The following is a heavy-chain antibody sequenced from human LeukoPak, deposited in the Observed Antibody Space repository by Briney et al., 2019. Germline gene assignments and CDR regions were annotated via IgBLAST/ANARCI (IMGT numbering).Heavy chain of an antibody. Sequence: SETLSLTCTVSGGSISSSSYYWGWIRQPPGKGLEWIGSIYYSGSTYYNPSLKSRVTISVDTSKNQFSLKLSSVTAADTAVYYCARDHSSPIFMDVWGKGTTVTVSS. CDR1: GGSISSSSYY. CDR2: IYYSGST. J-gene: IGHJ6*03. CDR3: ARDHSSPIFMDV. D-gene: IGHD6-13*01. V-gene: IGHV4-39*07.